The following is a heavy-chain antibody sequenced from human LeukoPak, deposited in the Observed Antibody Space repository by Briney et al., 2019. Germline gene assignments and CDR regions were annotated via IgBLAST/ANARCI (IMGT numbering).Heavy chain of an antibody. J-gene: IGHJ5*02. Sequence: GGSLRLSCAASGFTVSSNYMSWVRQAPGKGLEWVSVIYSGGSTYYADSVKGRFTISRDNSKNTLYLQMNSLRAEDTAVYYCASRATVTTDRFWFDPWGQGTLVTVSS. CDR3: ASRATVTTDRFWFDP. D-gene: IGHD4-11*01. CDR1: GFTVSSNY. V-gene: IGHV3-53*01. CDR2: IYSGGST.